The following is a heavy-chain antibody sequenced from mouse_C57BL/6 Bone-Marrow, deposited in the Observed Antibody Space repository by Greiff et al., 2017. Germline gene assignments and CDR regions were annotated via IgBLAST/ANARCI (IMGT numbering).Heavy chain of an antibody. CDR2: ISRGSSTT. CDR3: ARAYGLAY. V-gene: IGHV5-17*01. CDR1: GFTFSDYG. J-gene: IGHJ3*01. D-gene: IGHD1-1*01. Sequence: DVQLVESGGGLVKPGGSLKLSCAASGFTFSDYGMHWVRQAPEQGLEWVAYISRGSSTTYYADTVKGLFTISRNTDKHTICLQMKRLRVEDTAMYYCARAYGLAYWGQGTSVTVSA.